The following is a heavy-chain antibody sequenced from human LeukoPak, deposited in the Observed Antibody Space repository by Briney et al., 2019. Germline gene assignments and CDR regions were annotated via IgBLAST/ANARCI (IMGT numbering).Heavy chain of an antibody. CDR3: AKDEATAGGGLAS. Sequence: GGSLRLSCAASGFTVSGTHMSWVRQAPGKGLEWVSAMYTGGTTYYADSVKGRFTISRDNSRNTLFLHMSSLRADDTAVYYCAKDEATAGGGLASWGQGTLVTVSS. D-gene: IGHD2-21*02. CDR2: MYTGGTT. CDR1: GFTVSGTH. J-gene: IGHJ4*02. V-gene: IGHV3-53*01.